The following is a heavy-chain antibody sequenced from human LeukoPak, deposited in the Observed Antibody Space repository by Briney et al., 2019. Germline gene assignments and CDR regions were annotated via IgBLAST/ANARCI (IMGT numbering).Heavy chain of an antibody. CDR1: GGSFSSIIYY. V-gene: IGHV4-39*01. D-gene: IGHD3-10*01. CDR2: IYCSGST. CDR3: ARHSRSVDYGSGSYTWDY. J-gene: IGHJ4*02. Sequence: PSETLSLTCTVSGGSFSSIIYYWVWIRQPPGKGLEWIGTIYCSGSTYYNVSLKSRVTISVDTSRNQFSLKLSSVTAADTAVYYCARHSRSVDYGSGSYTWDYWGQGTLVTVSS.